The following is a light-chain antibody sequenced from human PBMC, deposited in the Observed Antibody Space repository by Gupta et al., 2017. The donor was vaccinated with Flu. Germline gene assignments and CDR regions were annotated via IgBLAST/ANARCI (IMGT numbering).Light chain of an antibody. CDR2: AAS. CDR3: QQYGHSPLT. Sequence: ERVLTQSPDTLSLSPGERATLACRASQSLATTYLAWYQPKPGQAPRLLIYAASSRATGIPDRLSGSGSGTDFTLTISRLEPEDFAVYYCQQYGHSPLTFGGGTRVEIK. V-gene: IGKV3-20*01. CDR1: QSLATTY. J-gene: IGKJ4*01.